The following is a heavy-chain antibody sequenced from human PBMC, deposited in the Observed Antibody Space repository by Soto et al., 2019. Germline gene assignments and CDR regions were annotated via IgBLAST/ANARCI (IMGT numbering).Heavy chain of an antibody. CDR2: IYYSGST. Sequence: PSETLSLTCTVSGGSISSGGYYWSWIRQHPGKGLEWIGYIYYSGSTYYNPSLKSRVTISVDTSKNQFSLKLSSVTAADTAVYYCASRHRSGWYFDYWGQGTLVTVSS. CDR3: ASRHRSGWYFDY. D-gene: IGHD6-19*01. CDR1: GGSISSGGYY. J-gene: IGHJ4*02. V-gene: IGHV4-31*03.